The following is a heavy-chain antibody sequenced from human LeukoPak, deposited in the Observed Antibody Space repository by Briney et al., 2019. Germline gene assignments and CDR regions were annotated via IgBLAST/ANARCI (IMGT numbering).Heavy chain of an antibody. J-gene: IGHJ4*02. CDR1: GYTLTELS. D-gene: IGHD2-15*01. CDR2: INPSGGST. CDR3: ARDPGYCSGGSCYPLYYFDY. Sequence: ASVKVSCKVSGYTLTELSMHWVRQAPGQGLEWMGIINPSGGSTSYTQMLQGRVTMTRDMSTTTVYMELSSLRSEDTAVYYCARDPGYCSGGSCYPLYYFDYWGQGTLVTVSS. V-gene: IGHV1-46*01.